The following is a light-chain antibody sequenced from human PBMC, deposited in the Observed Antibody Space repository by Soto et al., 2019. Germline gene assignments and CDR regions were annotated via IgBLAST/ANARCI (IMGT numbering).Light chain of an antibody. CDR3: QQSYTTPRT. Sequence: DIQMTQSPSSLSASVGDRVTITFRASQRISTYLNWYQQKPGKAPELLIYAASTLPSGVPSRFSGSGSGTDFTLTISSLQPEDFATYYCQQSYTTPRTFGLGTGGYQ. CDR2: AAS. CDR1: QRISTY. J-gene: IGKJ1*01. V-gene: IGKV1-39*01.